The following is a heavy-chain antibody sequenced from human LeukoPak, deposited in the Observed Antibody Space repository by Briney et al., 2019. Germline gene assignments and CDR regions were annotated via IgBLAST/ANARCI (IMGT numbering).Heavy chain of an antibody. CDR2: INHSGST. J-gene: IGHJ4*02. CDR3: ARVGALGYYDSSGYYPTEN. CDR1: GGSFSGYY. Sequence: SETLSLTCAVYGGSFSGYYWSWIRQSPGKGLEWIGEINHSGSTNYNPSLKSRVTISVDTSKNQFSLKLSSVTAADTAVYYCARVGALGYYDSSGYYPTENWGQGTLVTVSS. D-gene: IGHD3-22*01. V-gene: IGHV4-34*01.